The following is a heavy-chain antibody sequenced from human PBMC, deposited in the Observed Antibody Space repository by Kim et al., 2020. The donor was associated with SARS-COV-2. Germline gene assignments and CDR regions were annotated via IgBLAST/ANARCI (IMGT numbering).Heavy chain of an antibody. CDR1: GFTFNTFD. CDR3: VKGAWVDY. V-gene: IGHV3-23*01. CDR2: ILGSDGTT. J-gene: IGHJ4*02. D-gene: IGHD3-16*01. Sequence: PGGSLRLSCAASGFTFNTFDMSWIRQVPGKGLEWVSAILGSDGTTYYADSVKGRFTISRDNSKNTLYLQMNTVTAEDTALYYCVKGAWVDYCGQGTLVTVSS.